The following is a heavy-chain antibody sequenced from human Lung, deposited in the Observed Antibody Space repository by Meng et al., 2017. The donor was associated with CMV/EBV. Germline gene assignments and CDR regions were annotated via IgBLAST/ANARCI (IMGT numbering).Heavy chain of an antibody. V-gene: IGHV3-73*01. J-gene: IGHJ4*02. CDR2: IRRKANRYAT. Sequence: GGSLRLSCAASGFTFSGSGMHWVRQASGKGLEWVVSIRRKANRYATEYIESVKGRFTISRDDSRKTAYLQMSSLTTEDSAVYYCTRQSYVVDWGQGTLITVSS. CDR1: GFTFSGSG. CDR3: TRQSYVVD. D-gene: IGHD2-15*01.